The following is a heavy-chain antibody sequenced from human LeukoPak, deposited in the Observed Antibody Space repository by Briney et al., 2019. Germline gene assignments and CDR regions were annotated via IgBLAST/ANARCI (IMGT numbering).Heavy chain of an antibody. CDR2: IYYSGGT. CDR3: ARHVLGYVDY. V-gene: IGHV4-59*08. D-gene: IGHD2-8*01. J-gene: IGHJ4*02. Sequence: PSETLSLTCTVSGGSISSYYWSWIRQPPGKGLEWIGYIYYSGGTNYNPSLKSRVTISVDTSKNQFSLKLSSVTAADTAVYYCARHVLGYVDYWGQGTLVTVSS. CDR1: GGSISSYY.